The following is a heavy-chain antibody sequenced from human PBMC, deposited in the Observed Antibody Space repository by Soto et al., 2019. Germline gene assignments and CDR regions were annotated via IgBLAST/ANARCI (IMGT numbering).Heavy chain of an antibody. D-gene: IGHD3-22*01. CDR1: GGSISSGGYS. CDR2: IYHSGST. Sequence: SETLSLTCAVSGGSISSGGYSWSWIRQPPGKGLEWIGYIYHSGSTYYNPSLKSRVTISVDRSKNQFSLKLSSVTAADTAVFYCARALSDYYDSSGTIDYWGQGTLVTVSS. V-gene: IGHV4-30-2*01. CDR3: ARALSDYYDSSGTIDY. J-gene: IGHJ4*02.